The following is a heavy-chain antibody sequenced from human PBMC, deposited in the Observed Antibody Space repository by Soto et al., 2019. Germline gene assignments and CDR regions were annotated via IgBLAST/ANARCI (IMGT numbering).Heavy chain of an antibody. Sequence: SETLSLTYTVTGDSMNSHYWSWLRQPPGKALGWMGYVYFTGSTNYSPSLESRLTILVDTSKNQFSLKLTSVTAADTAVYYCASFPVIPGRDSPLIFDYWGQGTLVTVSS. CDR1: GDSMNSHY. CDR2: VYFTGST. CDR3: ASFPVIPGRDSPLIFDY. J-gene: IGHJ4*01. V-gene: IGHV4-59*08. D-gene: IGHD3-22*01.